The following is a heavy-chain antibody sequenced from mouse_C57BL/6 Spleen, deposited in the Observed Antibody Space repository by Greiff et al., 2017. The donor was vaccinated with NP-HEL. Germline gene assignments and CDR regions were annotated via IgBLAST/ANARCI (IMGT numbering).Heavy chain of an antibody. CDR3: ARGGSNYLYWYFDV. Sequence: VQLQQSGPELVKPGASVKISCKASGYAFSSSWMNWVKQRPGKGLEWIGRIYPGDGDTNYNGKFKGKATLTADKSSSTAYMQLSSLTSEDSAVYFCARGGSNYLYWYFDVWGTGTTVTVSS. J-gene: IGHJ1*03. D-gene: IGHD2-5*01. V-gene: IGHV1-82*01. CDR1: GYAFSSSW. CDR2: IYPGDGDT.